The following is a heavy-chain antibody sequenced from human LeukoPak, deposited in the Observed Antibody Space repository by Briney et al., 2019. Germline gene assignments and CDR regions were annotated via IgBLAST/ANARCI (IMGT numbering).Heavy chain of an antibody. CDR2: IYYSGST. CDR3: ASSWGQQLYFQH. J-gene: IGHJ1*01. V-gene: IGHV4-39*01. CDR1: GGSISSSSYY. D-gene: IGHD6-13*01. Sequence: SETLSLTCTVSGGSISSSSYYWGWIRQPPGKGLEWIGSIYYSGSTYYNPSPKSRVTISVDTSKNQFSLKLSSVTAADTAVYYCASSWGQQLYFQHWGQGTLVTVSS.